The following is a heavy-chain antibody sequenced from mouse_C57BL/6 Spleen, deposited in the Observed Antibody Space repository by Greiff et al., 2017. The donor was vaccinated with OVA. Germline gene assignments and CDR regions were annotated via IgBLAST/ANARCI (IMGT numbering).Heavy chain of an antibody. Sequence: EVQLQQSGAELVRPGASVKLSCTASGFNIKDDYMHWVKQRPEQGLEWIGWIDPENGDTEYASKFQGKATITADTSSNTAYLQLSSLTSEDTAVYYCTNPHVDSSGTWFAYWGQGTLVTVSA. D-gene: IGHD3-2*02. V-gene: IGHV14-4*01. CDR1: GFNIKDDY. J-gene: IGHJ3*01. CDR3: TNPHVDSSGTWFAY. CDR2: IDPENGDT.